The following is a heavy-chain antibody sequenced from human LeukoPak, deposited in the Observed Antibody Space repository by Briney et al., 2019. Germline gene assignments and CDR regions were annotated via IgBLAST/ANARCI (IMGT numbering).Heavy chain of an antibody. J-gene: IGHJ4*02. CDR1: GFTVSSNY. V-gene: IGHV3-66*02. CDR2: IYSGGST. D-gene: IGHD2-2*02. CDR3: ARDAGYCSSTSCYTVDY. Sequence: GGSLRLSCAASGFTVSSNYMSWVRQAPGKGLEWVSVIYSGGSTYYADSVKGRFTISRDNSKHTLYLQMNSLRAEDTAVYYCARDAGYCSSTSCYTVDYWGQGTLVTVSS.